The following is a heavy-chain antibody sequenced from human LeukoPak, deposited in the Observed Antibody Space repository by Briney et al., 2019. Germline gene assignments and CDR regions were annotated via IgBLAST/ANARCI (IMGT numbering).Heavy chain of an antibody. D-gene: IGHD6-19*01. CDR2: ISGVVGST. CDR3: AKEESSGWFLDSFDI. Sequence: GGGLRVSPVPSRFTLDEYAIHRVRPAPRKGRKGVSLISGVVGSTYYADSVEGRFTIYRDNSKNSLYLQMNSLRTEDTALYYCAKEESSGWFLDSFDIWGQGRMVTVSS. V-gene: IGHV3-43*02. J-gene: IGHJ3*02. CDR1: RFTLDEYA.